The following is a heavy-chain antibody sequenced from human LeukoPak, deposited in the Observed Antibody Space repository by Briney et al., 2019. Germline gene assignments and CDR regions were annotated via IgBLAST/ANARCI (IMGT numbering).Heavy chain of an antibody. V-gene: IGHV4-34*01. CDR2: INHSGST. J-gene: IGHJ4*02. CDR1: GGSFSGYY. D-gene: IGHD3-16*01. Sequence: SETLSLTCAVYGGSFSGYYWTWIRQPPGKGLEWIGEINHSGSTNYNPSLKSRVSISVDTSKNQFSLNLSSVTAADTAVYYCTRGAGWLIDYWGQGILVTVSS. CDR3: TRGAGWLIDY.